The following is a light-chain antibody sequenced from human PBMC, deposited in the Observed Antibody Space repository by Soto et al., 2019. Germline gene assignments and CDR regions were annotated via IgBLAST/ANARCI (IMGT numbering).Light chain of an antibody. J-gene: IGKJ1*01. CDR2: GAS. CDR1: QSISGT. Sequence: EIVSTPSPATLSVSPGGRAPLSCRASQSISGTLAWYQQKPGQAPRLLIHGASTRAPGFPARYSGSRSGTDFTLTISSLQSEDFAVYYCQQYNNWPTWTVGQGTKGEI. V-gene: IGKV3-15*01. CDR3: QQYNNWPTWT.